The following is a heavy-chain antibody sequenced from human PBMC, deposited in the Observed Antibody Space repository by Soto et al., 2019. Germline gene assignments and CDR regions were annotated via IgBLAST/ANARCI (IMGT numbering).Heavy chain of an antibody. CDR2: ISSSSSYI. Sequence: EVQLVESGGGLVKPGGSLRLSCAASGFTFSSYSMNWVRQAPGKGPEWVSSISSSSSYIYYADSVKGRFTISRDNAKNSLYLQMNSLRAEYTAVYYCARDTYYYGSGSYSPWGQGTLVTVSS. D-gene: IGHD3-10*01. V-gene: IGHV3-21*01. CDR1: GFTFSSYS. J-gene: IGHJ5*02. CDR3: ARDTYYYGSGSYSP.